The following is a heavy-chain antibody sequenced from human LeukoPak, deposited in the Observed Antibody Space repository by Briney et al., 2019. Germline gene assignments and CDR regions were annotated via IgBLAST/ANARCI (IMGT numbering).Heavy chain of an antibody. D-gene: IGHD2-2*01. J-gene: IGHJ4*02. Sequence: SETLSLTRAVYGGSFSGYYWSWIRQPPGKGLEWIGEINHSGSTNYNPSLKSRVTISVDTSKNQFSLKLSSVTAADTAVYYCARDLPAAMDYWGQGTLVTVSS. CDR2: INHSGST. V-gene: IGHV4-34*01. CDR1: GGSFSGYY. CDR3: ARDLPAAMDY.